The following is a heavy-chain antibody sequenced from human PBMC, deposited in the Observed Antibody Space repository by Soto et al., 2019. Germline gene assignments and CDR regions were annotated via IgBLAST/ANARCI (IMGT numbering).Heavy chain of an antibody. CDR1: GFNFSDYY. D-gene: IGHD2-8*01. V-gene: IGHV3-11*01. Sequence: PGGSLRLSCSGFGFNFSDYYMNWIRQSPVKGLEWVSSTLSLESHKYYAASVMGRFSVSRDNAKRSLFLQMNNLRAEGTGIYFCATGLKDTSNRPSFDSWGPGTPVTVSS. CDR3: ATGLKDTSNRPSFDS. J-gene: IGHJ4*02. CDR2: TLSLESHK.